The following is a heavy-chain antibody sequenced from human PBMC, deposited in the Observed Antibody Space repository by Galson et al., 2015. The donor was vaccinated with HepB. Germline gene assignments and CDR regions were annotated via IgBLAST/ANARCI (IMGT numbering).Heavy chain of an antibody. V-gene: IGHV3-23*01. CDR1: GFTFSSYA. CDR3: AKDTLGYCSGGSCRWNWFDP. J-gene: IGHJ5*02. CDR2: ISGSGGST. Sequence: SLRLSCAASGFTFSSYAMSWVRQAPGKGLEWVSAISGSGGSTYYADSVEGRFTISRDNSKNTLYLQMNSLRAEDTAVYYCAKDTLGYCSGGSCRWNWFDPWGQGTLVTVSS. D-gene: IGHD2-15*01.